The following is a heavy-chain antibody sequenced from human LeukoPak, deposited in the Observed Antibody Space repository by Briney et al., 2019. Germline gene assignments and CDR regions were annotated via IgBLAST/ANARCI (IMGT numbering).Heavy chain of an antibody. V-gene: IGHV3-30-3*01. CDR3: ARDRYYDSSGYYSEKDY. CDR2: ISYDGSNK. D-gene: IGHD3-22*01. CDR1: GFTFSSYA. J-gene: IGHJ4*02. Sequence: GGSLRLSCAASGFTFSSYAMHWVRQAPGKGLEWVAVISYDGSNKYYADSVKGRFTISRDNSKNTLYLQMNSLRAEDTAVYYCARDRYYDSSGYYSEKDYWGQGTLVTVSP.